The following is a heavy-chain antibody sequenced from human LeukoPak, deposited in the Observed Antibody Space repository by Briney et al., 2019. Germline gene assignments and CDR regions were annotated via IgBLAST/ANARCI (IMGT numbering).Heavy chain of an antibody. CDR3: ARISGSRAWDFDY. V-gene: IGHV3-23*01. D-gene: IGHD1-26*01. CDR2: IHGSSDTT. J-gene: IGHJ4*02. Sequence: GGSLRLPCAASAFTFSSYAMSWVRQAPGKGLEWVSTIHGSSDTTYYADSVKGRFTISRDNSKNTLFLQMNSLRAEDTAVYYCARISGSRAWDFDYWGQGTLVTVSS. CDR1: AFTFSSYA.